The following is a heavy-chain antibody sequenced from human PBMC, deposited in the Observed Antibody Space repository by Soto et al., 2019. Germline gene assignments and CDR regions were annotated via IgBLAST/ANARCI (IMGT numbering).Heavy chain of an antibody. CDR3: TKGPPTYYYDSSGQPGYYYGMDV. CDR2: IYYSGST. J-gene: IGHJ6*02. D-gene: IGHD3-22*01. CDR1: GGSISSGGYY. Sequence: PSETLSLTCTVSGGSISSGGYYWSWIRQHPGKGLEWIGYIYYSGSTYYNPSLKSRVTISVDTSKNQFSLKLSSVTAADTAVYYCTKGPPTYYYDSSGQPGYYYGMDVWGQGTTVTVS. V-gene: IGHV4-31*03.